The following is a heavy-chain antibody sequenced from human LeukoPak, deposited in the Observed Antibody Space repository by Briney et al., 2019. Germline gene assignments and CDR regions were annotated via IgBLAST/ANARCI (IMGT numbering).Heavy chain of an antibody. J-gene: IGHJ4*02. Sequence: PSETLSLICTVSGGSISSSSYYWGWIRQPPGKRLEFIGYIYNSLNDYNPSLKSRVIISSDPSKNQFSLRLSSMTAADTAVYYCAILPTVWGKGTLVTVSS. CDR3: AILPTV. V-gene: IGHV4-61*05. D-gene: IGHD1-14*01. CDR2: IYNSLN. CDR1: GGSISSSSYY.